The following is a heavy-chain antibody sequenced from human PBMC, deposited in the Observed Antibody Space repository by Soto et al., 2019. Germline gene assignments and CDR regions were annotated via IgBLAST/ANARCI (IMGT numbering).Heavy chain of an antibody. CDR1: GGSFIDYS. Sequence: QVLLQQWGAGRLKPSETLSLTCAVYGGSFIDYSWGWICQSPGTGLEWIGEINHSGSANYNPSLKSRVTIAVDTSKNQFSLKLYSMTAADAAVYYCARVSDYWSQGTLVTVSS. V-gene: IGHV4-34*01. J-gene: IGHJ4*02. CDR2: INHSGSA. CDR3: ARVSDY.